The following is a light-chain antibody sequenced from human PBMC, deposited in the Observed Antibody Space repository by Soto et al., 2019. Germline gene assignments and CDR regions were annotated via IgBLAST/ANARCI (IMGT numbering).Light chain of an antibody. Sequence: DIQMTQSPSTLSASVGDRVTITCRASQSISSWLAWYQQKPGKAPKLLIYDASRLGSGVPSRFSGSGSGTEFTLTISNLQPDDFATYYCQQYNSYPWTVGQGTKVEIK. J-gene: IGKJ1*01. CDR2: DAS. CDR1: QSISSW. CDR3: QQYNSYPWT. V-gene: IGKV1-5*01.